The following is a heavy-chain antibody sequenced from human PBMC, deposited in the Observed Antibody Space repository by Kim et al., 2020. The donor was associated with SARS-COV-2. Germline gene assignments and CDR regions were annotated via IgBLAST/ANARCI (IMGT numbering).Heavy chain of an antibody. Sequence: SETLSLTCAVYGGSFSGYYWSWIRQPPGKGLEWIGEINHSGSTNYNPSLKSRVTISVDTSKNQFSLKLSSVTAADTAVYYCARGLVAAAGIGLDPWGQGTLVTVSS. CDR1: GGSFSGYY. V-gene: IGHV4-34*01. CDR3: ARGLVAAAGIGLDP. D-gene: IGHD6-13*01. J-gene: IGHJ5*02. CDR2: INHSGST.